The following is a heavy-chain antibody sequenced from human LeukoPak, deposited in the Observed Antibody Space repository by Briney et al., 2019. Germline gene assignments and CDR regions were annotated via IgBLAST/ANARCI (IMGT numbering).Heavy chain of an antibody. CDR2: INPNSGGT. Sequence: ASVKVSCKASGYTFIGYYMHWVRQAAGQGLEWMGWINPNSGGTNYAQKFQGRVTMTRDTSISTAYMELSRLRSDDTAVYYCARGRDSSGYYSPTDAFDIWGQGTMVTVSS. D-gene: IGHD3-22*01. J-gene: IGHJ3*02. CDR1: GYTFIGYY. V-gene: IGHV1-2*02. CDR3: ARGRDSSGYYSPTDAFDI.